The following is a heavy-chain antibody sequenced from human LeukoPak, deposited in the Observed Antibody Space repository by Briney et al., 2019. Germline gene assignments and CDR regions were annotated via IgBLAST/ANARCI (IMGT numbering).Heavy chain of an antibody. Sequence: PSETLSLTCAVSGYSTSSDYYWGWIRQPSGKGLEWIGSIYQSVSTYYNPSLKSRVTISVDTSKNQFSLKLSSVTAADTAVYYCARNKSTVTTSRHDAFDIWGQGTMVTVSS. CDR2: IYQSVST. D-gene: IGHD4-17*01. CDR3: ARNKSTVTTSRHDAFDI. CDR1: GYSTSSDYY. J-gene: IGHJ3*02. V-gene: IGHV4-38-2*01.